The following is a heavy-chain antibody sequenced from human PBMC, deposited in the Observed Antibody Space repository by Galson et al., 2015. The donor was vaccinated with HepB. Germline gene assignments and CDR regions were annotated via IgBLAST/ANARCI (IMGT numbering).Heavy chain of an antibody. Sequence: SLRLSCAASGFTFDDYAMHWVRQAPGKGLEWVPGISWNSGSIGYADSVKGRFTISRDNAKNSLYLQMNSLRAEDTALYYCAKGATAMGDAFDIWGQGTMVTVSS. CDR1: GFTFDDYA. D-gene: IGHD2-21*02. V-gene: IGHV3-9*01. CDR2: ISWNSGSI. J-gene: IGHJ3*02. CDR3: AKGATAMGDAFDI.